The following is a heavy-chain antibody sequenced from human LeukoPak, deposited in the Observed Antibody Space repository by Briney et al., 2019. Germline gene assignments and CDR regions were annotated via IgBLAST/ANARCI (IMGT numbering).Heavy chain of an antibody. Sequence: SETLSLTCAVYGGSFSGYYWSWIRQHPGKGLEWIGYIYYNGSTYNNPSLKSRVTLSVDTSKKQFSLKLSSVTAADTAVYYCARGPHRGVPPNWFDPWGQGTLVTVSS. D-gene: IGHD3-10*01. CDR1: GGSFSGYY. V-gene: IGHV4-31*11. CDR2: IYYNGST. CDR3: ARGPHRGVPPNWFDP. J-gene: IGHJ5*02.